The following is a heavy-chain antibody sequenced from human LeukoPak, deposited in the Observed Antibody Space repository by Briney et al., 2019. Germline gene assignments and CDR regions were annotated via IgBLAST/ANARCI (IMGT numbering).Heavy chain of an antibody. J-gene: IGHJ4*02. CDR3: AGGYSSVGNY. CDR1: GGSFSGYY. Sequence: SETLSLTCAVYGGSFSGYYWSWIRQPPGKGLEWIGEINHSGSTNYNPSLKSRVTISVDTSKNQFSLKLSSVTAADTAVYYCAGGYSSVGNYWGQGTLVTVSS. D-gene: IGHD3-22*01. V-gene: IGHV4-34*01. CDR2: INHSGST.